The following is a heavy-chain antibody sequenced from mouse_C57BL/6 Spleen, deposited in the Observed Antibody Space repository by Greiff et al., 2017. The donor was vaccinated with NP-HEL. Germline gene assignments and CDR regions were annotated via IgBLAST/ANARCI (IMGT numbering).Heavy chain of an antibody. V-gene: IGHV1-52*01. CDR2: IDPSDSET. J-gene: IGHJ3*01. Sequence: QVQLQQPGAELVRPGSSVKLSCKASGYTFTSYWMHWVKQRPIQGLEWIGNIDPSDSETHYNQKFKDKATLTVDKSSSTAYMQLSSLTSEDSAVYYCARWDSSGSWFAYWGQGTLVTVSA. CDR1: GYTFTSYW. D-gene: IGHD3-2*02. CDR3: ARWDSSGSWFAY.